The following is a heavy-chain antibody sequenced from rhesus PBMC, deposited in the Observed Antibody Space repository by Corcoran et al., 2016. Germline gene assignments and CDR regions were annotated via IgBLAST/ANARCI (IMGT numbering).Heavy chain of an antibody. Sequence: QLQLQESGPGLVKPSETLSLTCAVSGGSISGYYWSWIRQPPGKGLEWIGNIDCNIAGTNYDPSLKSRVTISKDTSKNQFSLKLSSVTAADTAVYYCARLGLYWGDYYGVDYWGQGVLVTVSS. V-gene: IGHV4-81*01. CDR1: GGSISGYY. CDR2: IDCNIAGT. CDR3: ARLGLYWGDYYGVDY. D-gene: IGHD3-34*01. J-gene: IGHJ4*01.